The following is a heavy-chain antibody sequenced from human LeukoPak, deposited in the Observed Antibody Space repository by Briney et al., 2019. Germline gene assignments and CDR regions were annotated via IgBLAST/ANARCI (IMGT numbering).Heavy chain of an antibody. V-gene: IGHV3-73*01. CDR2: IRSKANSYAT. CDR3: TRRDQSCSSTSCYLDYMDV. Sequence: GGSLKLSCAASGFTFSGSAMHWVRQASGKGLEWVGRIRSKANSYATAYAASVKGRFTISRDDSKNTAYLQMNSLKTEDTAVYYCTRRDQSCSSTSCYLDYMDVWGKGTTVTVSS. J-gene: IGHJ6*03. D-gene: IGHD2-2*01. CDR1: GFTFSGSA.